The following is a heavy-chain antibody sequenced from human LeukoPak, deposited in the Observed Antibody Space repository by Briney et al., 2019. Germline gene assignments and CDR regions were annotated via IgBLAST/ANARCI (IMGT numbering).Heavy chain of an antibody. CDR2: INAGNGNT. V-gene: IGHV1-3*01. J-gene: IGHJ4*02. Sequence: ASVKVSCKASGYTFTSYAMHWVRQAPGQRLEWMGWINAGNGNTKYSQKFQGRVTITRDTSASTAYMELSSLRSEDTAVYYCARPYYDSSGYQSWPYYFDYWGQGTLVTVSS. CDR3: ARPYYDSSGYQSWPYYFDY. D-gene: IGHD3-22*01. CDR1: GYTFTSYA.